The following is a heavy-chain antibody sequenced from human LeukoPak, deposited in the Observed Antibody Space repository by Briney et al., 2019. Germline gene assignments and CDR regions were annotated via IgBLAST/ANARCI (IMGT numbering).Heavy chain of an antibody. CDR1: GGTFSSYA. V-gene: IGHV1-18*01. Sequence: ASVKVSCKASGGTFSSYAISWVRQAPGQGLEWMGWISAYNGNTNYAQKLQGRVTMTTDTSTSTAYMELRSLRSDDTAVYYCARGKFEDIVVVPAAPAFDYWGQGTLVTVSS. D-gene: IGHD2-2*01. J-gene: IGHJ4*02. CDR2: ISAYNGNT. CDR3: ARGKFEDIVVVPAAPAFDY.